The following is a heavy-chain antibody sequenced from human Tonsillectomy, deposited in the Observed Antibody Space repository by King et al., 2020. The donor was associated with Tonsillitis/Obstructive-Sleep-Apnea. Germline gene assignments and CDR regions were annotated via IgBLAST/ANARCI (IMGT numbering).Heavy chain of an antibody. D-gene: IGHD4-17*01. Sequence: VQLVESGGGLVQPGGSLKLSCAASAFTFSGSAMHWVRQASGKGLEWVGRIRNKANSYATAYAASVKGRFTISRDDSKNTAYLQMNSLKTEDTAVYYCTRLPHDYGDPDAFDIWGQGTMVTVSS. CDR3: TRLPHDYGDPDAFDI. CDR2: IRNKANSYAT. CDR1: AFTFSGSA. J-gene: IGHJ3*02. V-gene: IGHV3-73*01.